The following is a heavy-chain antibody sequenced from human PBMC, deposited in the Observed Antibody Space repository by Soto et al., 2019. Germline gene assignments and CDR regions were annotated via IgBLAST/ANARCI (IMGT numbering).Heavy chain of an antibody. Sequence: ASVKVSCKASGYSFTHYHIHWVRQAPGQGLEWLGRITPKSDGTGTAQNFQGWVPMPPDPSISTASMELTRLTSDDTAIYYCARGDSTDCSNGVCSFFYNHVMDGWAQGTTVTVSS. D-gene: IGHD2-8*01. CDR1: GYSFTHYH. CDR3: ARGDSTDCSNGVCSFFYNHVMDG. J-gene: IGHJ6*02. CDR2: ITPKSDGT. V-gene: IGHV1-2*04.